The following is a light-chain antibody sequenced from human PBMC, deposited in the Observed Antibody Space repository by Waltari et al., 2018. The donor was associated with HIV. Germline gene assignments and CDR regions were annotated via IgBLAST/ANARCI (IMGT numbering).Light chain of an antibody. CDR2: GAS. CDR1: PSVSSN. V-gene: IGKV3-15*01. Sequence: EIVMTQSPATLSVSPGERAPLSCRASPSVSSNLAWYQQKPGQAPRLLIYGASTRATGIPARFSGSGSGTEFTLTISSLQSEDFAVYYCQQYNNWPLWTFGQGTKVEIK. CDR3: QQYNNWPLWT. J-gene: IGKJ1*01.